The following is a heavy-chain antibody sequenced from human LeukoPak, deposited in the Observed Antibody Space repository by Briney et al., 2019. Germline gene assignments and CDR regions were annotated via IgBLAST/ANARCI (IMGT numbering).Heavy chain of an antibody. D-gene: IGHD1-26*01. CDR1: GGSISSYY. V-gene: IGHV4-59*12. J-gene: IGHJ4*02. CDR2: IYYSGST. CDR3: ARGGWELPEGSLDY. Sequence: SETLSLTCTVSGGSISSYYWSWIRQPPGKGLEWIGYIYYSGSTNYNPSLKSRVIISVDASKNQFSLKLSSVTAADTAVYYCARGGWELPEGSLDYWGQGTLVTVSS.